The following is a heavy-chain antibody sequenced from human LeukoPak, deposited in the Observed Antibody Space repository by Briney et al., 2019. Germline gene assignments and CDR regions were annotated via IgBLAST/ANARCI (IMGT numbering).Heavy chain of an antibody. V-gene: IGHV3-66*01. CDR2: IYSGGST. CDR3: ARGGGSFAPLFDY. D-gene: IGHD1-26*01. J-gene: IGHJ4*02. Sequence: GGSLRLSCAASGFTFSSYAMSWVRQAPGKGLEWVSVIYSGGSTYYADSVKGRFTISRDNSKNTLYLQMNSLRAEDTAVYYCARGGGSFAPLFDYWGQGTLVTVSS. CDR1: GFTFSSYA.